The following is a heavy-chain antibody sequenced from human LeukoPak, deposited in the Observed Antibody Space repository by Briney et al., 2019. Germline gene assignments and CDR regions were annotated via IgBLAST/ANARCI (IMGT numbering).Heavy chain of an antibody. V-gene: IGHV4-59*01. D-gene: IGHD3-10*01. CDR3: ARVRSGYYYYMDV. J-gene: IGHJ6*03. CDR1: GGSISNYY. CDR2: IYYSGSA. Sequence: PSETLSLTCTVSGGSISNYYWSWIRQPPGKGLEWIGYIYYSGSASYNPSLKSRVTISLDTSKNQFSLRLNSVTAADTAIYYCARVRSGYYYYMDVWGKGTTVTISS.